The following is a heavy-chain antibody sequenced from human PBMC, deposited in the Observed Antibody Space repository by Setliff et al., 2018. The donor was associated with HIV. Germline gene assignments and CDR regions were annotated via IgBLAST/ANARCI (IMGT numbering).Heavy chain of an antibody. V-gene: IGHV3-13*01. Sequence: PGGSLRLSCAASRFTFSSYDIHWVRRATGKGLEWVSSIGSAGDTYYPGSVKGRFTTSRDNARNSLYLEMNSLRADDTAVYYCARDFCGSSCSSGYGYFDHWGQGILVTVSS. CDR3: ARDFCGSSCSSGYGYFDH. J-gene: IGHJ4*02. D-gene: IGHD2-15*01. CDR1: RFTFSSYD. CDR2: IGSAGDT.